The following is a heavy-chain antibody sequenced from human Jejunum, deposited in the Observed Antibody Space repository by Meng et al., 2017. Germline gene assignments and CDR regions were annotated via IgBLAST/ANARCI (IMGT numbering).Heavy chain of an antibody. CDR2: ISPYNGDT. Sequence: QVQLVQSGIEVKKPVASVKLSCKASGYIFTSYGTSWMRQAPGQRLEWLGWISPYNGDTDYAQRLQGRVTLTTDTSTTTAYMELRSLRSDDTAVYFCAREPGGQGAADYWGQGTLVTVSS. J-gene: IGHJ4*02. CDR1: GYIFTSYG. D-gene: IGHD1-26*01. V-gene: IGHV1-18*01. CDR3: AREPGGQGAADY.